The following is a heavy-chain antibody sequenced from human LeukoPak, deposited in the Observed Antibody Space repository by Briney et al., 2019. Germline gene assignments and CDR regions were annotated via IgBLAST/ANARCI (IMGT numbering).Heavy chain of an antibody. CDR1: GGSISSSSYY. J-gene: IGHJ4*02. Sequence: SSETLSLTCTVSGGSISSSSYYWGWIRQPPGKGLEWIGSIYYSGSTYYNPSLKSRVTISVDTSKNQFSLKLSSVTAADTAVYYCARGDPPTGEDYWGQGTLVTVSS. D-gene: IGHD3-16*01. CDR3: ARGDPPTGEDY. V-gene: IGHV4-39*07. CDR2: IYYSGST.